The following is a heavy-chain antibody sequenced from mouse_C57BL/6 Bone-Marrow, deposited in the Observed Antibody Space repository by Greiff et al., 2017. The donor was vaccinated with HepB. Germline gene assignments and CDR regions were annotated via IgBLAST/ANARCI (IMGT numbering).Heavy chain of an antibody. J-gene: IGHJ1*03. CDR1: GFTFSSYA. CDR3: ARYTIVTTHWYFDV. CDR2: ISDGGSYT. V-gene: IGHV5-4*01. D-gene: IGHD2-5*01. Sequence: EVQGVDSGGGLVKPGGSLKLSCAASGFTFSSYAMSWVRQTPEKRLEWVATISDGGSYTYYPDNVKGRFTISRDNAKNNLYLQMSHLKSEDTAMYYCARYTIVTTHWYFDVWGTGTTVTVSS.